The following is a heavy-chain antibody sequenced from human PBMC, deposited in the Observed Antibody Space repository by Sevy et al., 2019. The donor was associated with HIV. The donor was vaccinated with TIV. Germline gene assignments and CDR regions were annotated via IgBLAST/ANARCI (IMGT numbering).Heavy chain of an antibody. Sequence: SETLSLTCAVYGGSFSGYYWSWIRQPPGKGLEWIGEINHSGSTNYNPSLKSRVTISVDTSKNQFSLKPSSVTAADTAVYYCARGRLAAAGYYYYYMDVWGKGTTVTVSS. CDR1: GGSFSGYY. D-gene: IGHD6-13*01. J-gene: IGHJ6*03. CDR3: ARGRLAAAGYYYYYMDV. CDR2: INHSGST. V-gene: IGHV4-34*01.